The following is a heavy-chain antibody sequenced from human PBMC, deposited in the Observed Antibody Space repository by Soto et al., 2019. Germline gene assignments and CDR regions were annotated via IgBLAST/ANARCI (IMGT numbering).Heavy chain of an antibody. Sequence: GGSLRLSCAASGFTFSSYAMSWVRQAPGKGLEWVSAISGSGGSTYYADSVKGRFTISRDNSKSTLYLQMNSLRAEDTAVYYCAKIPIIAVAGEYYFDYWGQGTLVTVSS. V-gene: IGHV3-23*01. CDR3: AKIPIIAVAGEYYFDY. CDR2: ISGSGGST. CDR1: GFTFSSYA. J-gene: IGHJ4*02. D-gene: IGHD6-19*01.